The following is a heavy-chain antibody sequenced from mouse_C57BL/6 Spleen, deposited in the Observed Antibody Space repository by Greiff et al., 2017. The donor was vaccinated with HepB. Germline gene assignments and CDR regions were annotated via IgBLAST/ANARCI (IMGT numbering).Heavy chain of an antibody. CDR2: ISSGGSYT. Sequence: EVQLVESGGDLVKPGGSLNLSCAASGFTFSSYGMSWVRQTPDKRLEWVATISSGGSYTYYPDSVKGRFTISRDNAKNTLYLQMSSLKSEDTAMYYCARSDGYRWYFDVWGTGTTVTVSS. J-gene: IGHJ1*03. D-gene: IGHD2-3*01. V-gene: IGHV5-6*01. CDR1: GFTFSSYG. CDR3: ARSDGYRWYFDV.